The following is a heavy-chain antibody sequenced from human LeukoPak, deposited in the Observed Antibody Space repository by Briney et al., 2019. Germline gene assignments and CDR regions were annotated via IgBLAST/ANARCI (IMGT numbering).Heavy chain of an antibody. J-gene: IGHJ5*02. CDR3: ARDDDYYDSSGPNWFDP. V-gene: IGHV4-39*07. CDR1: GGSISSSSYY. D-gene: IGHD3-22*01. Sequence: NPSETLSLTCTVSGGSISSSSYYWGWIRQPPGKGLEWIGSIYYSGSTYYNPSLKSRVTISVDTSKNQFSLKLSSVTAADTAVYYCARDDDYYDSSGPNWFDPWGQGTLVTVSS. CDR2: IYYSGST.